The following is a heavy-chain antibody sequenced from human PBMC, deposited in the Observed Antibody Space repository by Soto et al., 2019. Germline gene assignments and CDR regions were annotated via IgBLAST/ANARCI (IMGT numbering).Heavy chain of an antibody. D-gene: IGHD3-10*01. CDR1: GFTVSGKKY. V-gene: IGHV3-53*01. CDR3: ATWHLREHAYDI. CDR2: LYDLDGT. J-gene: IGHJ3*02. Sequence: GGSLRLSCAAFGFTVSGKKYVAWVRQAPGKGLEWVSALYDLDGTYYADSVKGRFTTSSDSSRTTVYLQMNDLRPDDTAVYSCATWHLREHAYDIWGQGTTVTVS.